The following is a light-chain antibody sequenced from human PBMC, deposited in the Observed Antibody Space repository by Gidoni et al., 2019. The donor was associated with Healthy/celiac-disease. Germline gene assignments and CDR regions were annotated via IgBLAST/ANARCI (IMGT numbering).Light chain of an antibody. CDR1: QSISSW. Sequence: DIQITQSPSTLSASVGDRVTITCRASQSISSWLAWYQQKPGKAPKLLIYKASSLESGVPSRFSGSGSGTEFTLTISSLQPDDFATHYCQQYNSYSYTFGQGTKLEIK. J-gene: IGKJ2*01. V-gene: IGKV1-5*03. CDR2: KAS. CDR3: QQYNSYSYT.